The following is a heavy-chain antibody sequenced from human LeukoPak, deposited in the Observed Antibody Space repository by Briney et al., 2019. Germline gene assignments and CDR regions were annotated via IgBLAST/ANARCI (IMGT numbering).Heavy chain of an antibody. CDR3: ARGFWSGYYHDY. J-gene: IGHJ4*02. CDR2: IYYSGST. D-gene: IGHD3-3*01. Sequence: PSQTLSLTCTVSGGSISSGDYYWSWIRQPPGKGLEWIGYIYYSGSTYYNPSLKSRVTISVDTSKNQFSLKLSSVTAADTAVYYCARGFWSGYYHDYWGQGTLVTVSS. V-gene: IGHV4-30-4*08. CDR1: GGSISSGDYY.